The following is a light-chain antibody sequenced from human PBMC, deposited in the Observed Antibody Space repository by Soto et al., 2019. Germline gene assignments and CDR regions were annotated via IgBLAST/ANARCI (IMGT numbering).Light chain of an antibody. Sequence: EIGLTQSPATLSLSPGERATLSCRPSQSVSSYLAWYQQKPGQAPRLLIYDASNRATGIPARFSGSGSGTDFTLTISSLEPEDFAVYYCQQRSNWPLTFGGGTRWISN. CDR1: QSVSSY. CDR3: QQRSNWPLT. V-gene: IGKV3-11*01. J-gene: IGKJ4*01. CDR2: DAS.